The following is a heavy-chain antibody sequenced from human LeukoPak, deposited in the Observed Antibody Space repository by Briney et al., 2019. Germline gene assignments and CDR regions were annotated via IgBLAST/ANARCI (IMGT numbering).Heavy chain of an antibody. CDR3: ARALGDDGDY. J-gene: IGHJ4*02. V-gene: IGHV4-31*03. D-gene: IGHD2-21*02. Sequence: SETLSLTCPVSGGSISSGGFYWSWIRQLPGKGLEWIGYIYYSGSTYYNPSLKSRVTISVDTSKNQFSLKLSSVTAADTAVYYCARALGDDGDYWGQGTLVTVSS. CDR2: IYYSGST. CDR1: GGSISSGGFY.